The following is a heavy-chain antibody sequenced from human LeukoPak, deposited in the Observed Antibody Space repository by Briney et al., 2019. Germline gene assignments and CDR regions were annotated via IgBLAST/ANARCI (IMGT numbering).Heavy chain of an antibody. J-gene: IGHJ5*02. CDR1: GGSFSGYY. CDR2: INHSGST. CDR3: ARGKKGRPRYWFDP. Sequence: SETLSLTCAVYGGSFSGYYWSWIRQPPGKGLEWIGEINHSGSTNYNPSLKSRVTISVDTSENQFSLKLSSVTAADTAVYYCARGKKGRPRYWFDPWGQGTLVTVSS. V-gene: IGHV4-34*01.